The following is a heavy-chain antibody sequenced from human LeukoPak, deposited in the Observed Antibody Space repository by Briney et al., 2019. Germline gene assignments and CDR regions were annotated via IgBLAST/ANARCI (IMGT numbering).Heavy chain of an antibody. CDR2: INPNSGGT. J-gene: IGHJ4*02. V-gene: IGHV1-2*02. CDR1: GYXFTGYS. D-gene: IGHD6-6*01. Sequence: ASVKVSCKASGYXFTGYSMHWVRQAPGEGLEWMGWINPNSGGTNYAQRFQGRVSMTRDTSISTAYMELRSLRSDDTAVYYCAPTSSSLYYFDYWGQGTLVTVSS. CDR3: APTSSSLYYFDY.